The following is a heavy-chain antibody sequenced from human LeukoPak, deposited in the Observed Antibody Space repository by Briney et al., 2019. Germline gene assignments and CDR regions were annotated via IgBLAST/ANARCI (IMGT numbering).Heavy chain of an antibody. J-gene: IGHJ5*02. V-gene: IGHV1-8*01. CDR1: GYTFTSYD. CDR3: ARGRLVRGSSWFDP. D-gene: IGHD3-10*01. Sequence: AASVKVSCKASGYTFTSYDINWVRPAPGQGLEWMGWMNPNSGNTGYAQKFQGRVTMTRSTSLSTAYMELSSLRSEDTAVYYCARGRLVRGSSWFDPCGQGTLVTVSS. CDR2: MNPNSGNT.